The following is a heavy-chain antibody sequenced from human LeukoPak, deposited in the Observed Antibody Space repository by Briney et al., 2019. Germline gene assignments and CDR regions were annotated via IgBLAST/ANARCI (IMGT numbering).Heavy chain of an antibody. CDR3: ARDYQVVATYSGNFDC. Sequence: SETLSLTCTVSGGSISNSAYYWAWIRQPPGKGLEWIGSGSYGGSTHYNPSLESRFTISVDTSKNQFSLRLSSVTAADTAVYYCARDYQVVATYSGNFDCWGQGTLVTVSS. D-gene: IGHD1-26*01. J-gene: IGHJ4*02. CDR1: GGSISNSAYY. V-gene: IGHV4-39*01. CDR2: GSYGGST.